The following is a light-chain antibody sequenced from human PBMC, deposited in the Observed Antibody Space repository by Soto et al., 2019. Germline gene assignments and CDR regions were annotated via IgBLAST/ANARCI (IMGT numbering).Light chain of an antibody. Sequence: QSVLTQPASVSGSPGQSITISCTGTSSDVGRFNFVSWFQQHPGKAPKLLIYEVTKRLSGVSNRFSGSKSGNTASLTISGLQTEDEADYFCSSYTTSSTYVFGTGTKVTVL. V-gene: IGLV2-14*01. J-gene: IGLJ1*01. CDR3: SSYTTSSTYV. CDR1: SSDVGRFNF. CDR2: EVT.